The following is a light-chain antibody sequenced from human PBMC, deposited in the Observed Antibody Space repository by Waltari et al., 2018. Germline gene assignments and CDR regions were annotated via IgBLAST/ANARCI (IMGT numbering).Light chain of an antibody. CDR1: QSVSSY. V-gene: IGKV3-11*01. Sequence: EIVLTQSPATLSLSPGERATLSCRASQSVSSYLAWYQQKPGQAPRLLIYDASNRATGIRARFSGSGSGTDFTLTISSLQPEDFATYYCQQSYSTPYTFGQGTKLEIK. CDR3: QQSYSTPYT. CDR2: DAS. J-gene: IGKJ2*01.